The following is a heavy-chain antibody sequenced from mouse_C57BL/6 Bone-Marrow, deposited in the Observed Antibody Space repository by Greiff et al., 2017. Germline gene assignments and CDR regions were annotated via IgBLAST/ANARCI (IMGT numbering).Heavy chain of an antibody. D-gene: IGHD4-1*01. V-gene: IGHV1-63*01. CDR2: IYPGGGYT. J-gene: IGHJ1*03. CDR3: ARRLGHWYFDV. Sequence: VQLQESGAELVRPGTSVKMSCKASGYTFTNYWIGWAKQRPGHGLEWIGDIYPGGGYTNYNEKFKGKATLTADKSSSTAYMQFSSLTSEDSAIYYCARRLGHWYFDVWGTGTTVTVSS. CDR1: GYTFTNYW.